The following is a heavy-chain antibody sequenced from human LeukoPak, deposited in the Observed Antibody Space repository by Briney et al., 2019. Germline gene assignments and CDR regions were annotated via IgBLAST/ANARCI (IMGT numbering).Heavy chain of an antibody. Sequence: PSDTLSLTCTVSGGSLGRSNTYWGWIRQTPGKGLEWLGTILHSGYTYNRPSLKIRVTMSVDSSKNHFSLSLSSVTAADAAVYFCARHHGGGGYHYMDVWGKGTTVIVSS. J-gene: IGHJ6*03. D-gene: IGHD2-21*01. CDR3: ARHHGGGGYHYMDV. CDR2: ILHSGYT. V-gene: IGHV4-39*01. CDR1: GGSLGRSNTY.